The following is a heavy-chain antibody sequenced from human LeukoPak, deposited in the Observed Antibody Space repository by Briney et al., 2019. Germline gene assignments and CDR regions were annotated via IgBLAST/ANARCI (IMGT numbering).Heavy chain of an antibody. J-gene: IGHJ6*03. Sequence: GGSLRLSCAASGFTFSSYEMNWVRQAPGKWLEWVSYISSSGSTIYYADSVKGRFTISRDNSKNTLYLQMGSLRAEDMAVYYCARVNPGDYGYYYYYMDVWGKGTTVTISS. CDR3: ARVNPGDYGYYYYYMDV. D-gene: IGHD4-17*01. V-gene: IGHV3-48*03. CDR2: ISSSGSTI. CDR1: GFTFSSYE.